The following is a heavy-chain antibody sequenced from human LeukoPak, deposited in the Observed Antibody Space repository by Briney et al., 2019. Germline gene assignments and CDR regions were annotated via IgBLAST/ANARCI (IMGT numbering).Heavy chain of an antibody. V-gene: IGHV3-48*03. D-gene: IGHD4-17*01. CDR1: GFTFKDYA. Sequence: PGGSLRLSCEASGFTFKDYAMNWVRQVPGKGLEWVSFISRDGGTIDYADSVKGRFTISRDNAKNSLYLQMNSLRGEDTAVYYCARKAITVTTFDYWGQGTLVTVSS. J-gene: IGHJ4*02. CDR3: ARKAITVTTFDY. CDR2: ISRDGGTI.